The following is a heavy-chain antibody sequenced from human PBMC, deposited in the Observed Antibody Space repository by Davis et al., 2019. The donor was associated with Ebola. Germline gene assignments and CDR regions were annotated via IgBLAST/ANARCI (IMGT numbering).Heavy chain of an antibody. CDR2: VHGGNGNT. CDR1: GFTLTNYA. D-gene: IGHD1-20*01. CDR3: ARGDNWNDFWYYYYGMDV. V-gene: IGHV1-3*01. J-gene: IGHJ6*04. Sequence: ASVKVSCKASGFTLTNYAIHWVRQAPGQRLEWMGWVHGGNGNTKYSQRFQGRVTITTDTSASTAYLDLSSLRSDDTAVFYCARGDNWNDFWYYYYGMDVWGKGTTVTVSS.